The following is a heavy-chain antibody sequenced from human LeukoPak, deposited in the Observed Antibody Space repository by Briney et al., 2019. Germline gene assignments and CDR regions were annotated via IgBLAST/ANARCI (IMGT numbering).Heavy chain of an antibody. V-gene: IGHV3-30*18. D-gene: IGHD3-9*01. J-gene: IGHJ4*02. CDR3: AKVYFDILTGYYRGPNFDY. Sequence: GGSLRLSCAASGXTFKNYGMHWVRQAPGKGLEWVAVISYDGSIKYYADSVKGRFTISRDNSKNTLYLQMDTLRAEDSAVYYCAKVYFDILTGYYRGPNFDYWGQGTLVTVSS. CDR2: ISYDGSIK. CDR1: GXTFKNYG.